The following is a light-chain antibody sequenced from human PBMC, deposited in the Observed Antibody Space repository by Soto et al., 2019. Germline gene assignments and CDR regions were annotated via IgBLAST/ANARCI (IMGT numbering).Light chain of an antibody. CDR1: QNIGTY. V-gene: IGKV3-20*01. CDR2: GAS. Sequence: MVLTQFGFTLSLSPGERATLSCRASQNIGTYLAWYQQKPGQAPRLLIHGASTRAIGIPDRFSGSGSGADFILTISRLEPEDFAVYYCQQYDSSPRTFGQRTKVDIK. CDR3: QQYDSSPRT. J-gene: IGKJ1*01.